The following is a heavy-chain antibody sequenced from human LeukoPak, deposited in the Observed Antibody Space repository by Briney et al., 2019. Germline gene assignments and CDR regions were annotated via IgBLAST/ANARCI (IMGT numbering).Heavy chain of an antibody. CDR2: KYYSGST. Sequence: SETLSLTCTVSGGSISSYYWSWIRQPPGKGLEWIGYKYYSGSTHYNPSLKSRVTISVDTSKNQVSLKLTSVTAADTAVYYCARTEESGYNYGYFGYYYYMDVWGKGTTVTVSS. J-gene: IGHJ6*03. D-gene: IGHD5-18*01. CDR1: GGSISSYY. CDR3: ARTEESGYNYGYFGYYYYMDV. V-gene: IGHV4-59*01.